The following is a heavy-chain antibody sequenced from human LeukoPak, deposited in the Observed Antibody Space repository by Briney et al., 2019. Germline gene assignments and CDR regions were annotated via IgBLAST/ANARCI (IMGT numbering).Heavy chain of an antibody. CDR1: GGSFSGYY. CDR2: INHSGST. V-gene: IGHV4-34*01. CDR3: ARGRYYYDSSGHSYYFDY. D-gene: IGHD3-22*01. Sequence: PSETLSLTCAVSGGSFSGYYWSWIRQPPGKGLEWIGEINHSGSTTYNPSLKSRVTISVDTSKNQFSLKLSSVTAADTAVYYCARGRYYYDSSGHSYYFDYWGQGTLVTVSS. J-gene: IGHJ4*02.